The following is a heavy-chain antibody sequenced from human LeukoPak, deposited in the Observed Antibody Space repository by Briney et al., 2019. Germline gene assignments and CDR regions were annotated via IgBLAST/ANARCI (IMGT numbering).Heavy chain of an antibody. CDR1: GFTVSSNY. J-gene: IGHJ3*02. Sequence: PGGSLRLSCAASGFTVSSNYMSWVRQAPGKGLEWVSVIYSGGSTYYADSVKGRFTISRDNSKDTLYLQMNSLRAEDTAVYYCARLSRSFDAFDIWGQGTMVTVSS. V-gene: IGHV3-53*01. CDR2: IYSGGST. CDR3: ARLSRSFDAFDI. D-gene: IGHD1-26*01.